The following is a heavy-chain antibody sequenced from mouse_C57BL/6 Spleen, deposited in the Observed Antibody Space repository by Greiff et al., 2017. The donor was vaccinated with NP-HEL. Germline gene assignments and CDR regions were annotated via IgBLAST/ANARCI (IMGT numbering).Heavy chain of an antibody. CDR3: TSPLFYGSATFAY. CDR1: GYTINDSE. J-gene: IGHJ3*01. D-gene: IGHD1-1*01. V-gene: IGHV1-15*01. Sequence: VQVVESGAELVRPGASVTLSCTASGYTINDSEMHWVKQTPVHGLEWIGAIDPETGGTAYNPKFKGKAILTADKSSNTAYIEPPSMTSEDSAGYYCTSPLFYGSATFAYWGQGTLVTVSA. CDR2: IDPETGGT.